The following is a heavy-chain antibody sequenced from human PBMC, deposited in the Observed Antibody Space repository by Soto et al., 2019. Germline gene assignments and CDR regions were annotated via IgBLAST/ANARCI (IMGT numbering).Heavy chain of an antibody. J-gene: IGHJ4*01. CDR1: GYTFTSYG. D-gene: IGHD3-22*01. Sequence: ASVKVSCKASGYTFTSYGISWVRQAPGQGLEWMGWISAYNGNTNYAQKLQGRVTMTTDTSTSTAYMELRSLRSDDTAVYYCARDFGVMYYYDSSGYYYSPPYFDYWG. V-gene: IGHV1-18*01. CDR3: ARDFGVMYYYDSSGYYYSPPYFDY. CDR2: ISAYNGNT.